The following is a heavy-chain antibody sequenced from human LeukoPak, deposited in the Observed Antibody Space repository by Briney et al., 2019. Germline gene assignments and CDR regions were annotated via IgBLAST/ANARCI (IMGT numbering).Heavy chain of an antibody. CDR2: IWYDGSNK. CDR1: GFTFSSYA. J-gene: IGHJ4*02. CDR3: ARDASRPFDY. V-gene: IGHV3-33*08. Sequence: GGSLRLSCAASGFTFSSYAMSWVRQAPGKGLEWVAVIWYDGSNKYYADSVKGRFTISRDNSKNTLYLQMNSLRAEDTAVYYCARDASRPFDYWGQGTLVTVSS. D-gene: IGHD6-6*01.